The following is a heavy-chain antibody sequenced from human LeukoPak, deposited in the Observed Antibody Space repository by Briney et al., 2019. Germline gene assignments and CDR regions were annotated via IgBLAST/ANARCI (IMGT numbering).Heavy chain of an antibody. D-gene: IGHD6-19*01. V-gene: IGHV3-9*01. CDR2: IKWNSGII. J-gene: IGHJ3*02. CDR3: AREKDTSGWYDAFDI. Sequence: GGSLRLSCAASGFTFDDYAMYWVRQAPGKGLEWVSGIKWNSGIIGYADSVKGRFTISRDNAKNSLYLQMNSLRAEDTAFYYCAREKDTSGWYDAFDIWGQGTLVTVSS. CDR1: GFTFDDYA.